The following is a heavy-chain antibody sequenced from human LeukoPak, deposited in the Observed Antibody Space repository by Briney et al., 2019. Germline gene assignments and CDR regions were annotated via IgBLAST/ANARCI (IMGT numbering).Heavy chain of an antibody. J-gene: IGHJ6*02. CDR3: ARSRSRGRGYYYGMEV. CDR1: GFIFSCYG. D-gene: IGHD6-25*01. V-gene: IGHV3-33*01. CDR2: KWYDGSNK. Sequence: GGPLRLSCGPCGFIFSCYGMHWVRQAPGKGLEWVAVKWYDGSNKYYADSVKGRFTISRDNSKNTLYLQMNSLRAEDTAVYYCARSRSRGRGYYYGMEVWGQGTTVTVSS.